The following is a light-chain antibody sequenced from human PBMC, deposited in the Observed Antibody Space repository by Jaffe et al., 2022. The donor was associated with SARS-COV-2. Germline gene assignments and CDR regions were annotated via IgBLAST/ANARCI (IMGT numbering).Light chain of an antibody. CDR1: QSLLNSNGYTF. V-gene: IGKV2-28*01. J-gene: IGKJ2*01. Sequence: DIVMTQSPLSLPVTPGEPASISCRSSQSLLNSNGYTFLDWYQQKPGQSPQVLIYSGSNRASGVPDRFSGSGSGTDFTLKISRVEAEDVGVYYCMQALQTPYTSGQGTKLEIK. CDR2: SGS. CDR3: MQALQTPYT.